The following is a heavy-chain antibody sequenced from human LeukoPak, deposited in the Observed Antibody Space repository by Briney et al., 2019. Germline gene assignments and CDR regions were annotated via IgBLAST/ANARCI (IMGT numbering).Heavy chain of an antibody. V-gene: IGHV4-39*07. D-gene: IGHD3-22*01. CDR1: GGSISSSSYY. J-gene: IGHJ3*02. CDR3: ARDQGPTYYYDSSGYQHAFDI. CDR2: IYHSGST. Sequence: SETLSLTCTVSGGSISSSSYYWGWIRQPPGKGLEWIGSIYHSGSTYYNPSLKSRVTISVDTSKNQFSLKLSSVTAADTAVYYCARDQGPTYYYDSSGYQHAFDIWGQGTMVTVSS.